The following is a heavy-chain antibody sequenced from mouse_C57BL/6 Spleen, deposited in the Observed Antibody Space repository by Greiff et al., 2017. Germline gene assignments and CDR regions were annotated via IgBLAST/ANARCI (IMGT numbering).Heavy chain of an antibody. CDR1: GYTFTDYY. J-gene: IGHJ4*01. CDR2: INPNNGGT. CDR3: ARYPYSVMDY. Sequence: EVQLQQSGPELVKPGASVKISCKASGYTFTDYYMNWVKQSHGKSLEWIGDINPNNGGTSYNQKFKGKATLTVDKSSSTAYMELRSLTSEDSAVYYCARYPYSVMDYWGQGTSVTVSS. V-gene: IGHV1-26*01. D-gene: IGHD2-10*01.